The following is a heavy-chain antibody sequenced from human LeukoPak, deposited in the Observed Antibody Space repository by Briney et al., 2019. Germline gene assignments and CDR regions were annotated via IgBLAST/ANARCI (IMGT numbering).Heavy chain of an antibody. CDR2: ISSSSGYT. J-gene: IGHJ4*02. Sequence: GGSLRLSCAASGFTFSSYSMNWVRQAPGKGLEWVSSISSSSGYTYYADSVKGRFTISRDNAKNSLYLQMNSLRAEDTAVYYCARAKTTPFDYWGQGTLVTVSS. CDR1: GFTFSSYS. V-gene: IGHV3-21*01. CDR3: ARAKTTPFDY. D-gene: IGHD1-1*01.